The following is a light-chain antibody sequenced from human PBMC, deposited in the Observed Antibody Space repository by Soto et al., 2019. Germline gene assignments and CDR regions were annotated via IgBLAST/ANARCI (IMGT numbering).Light chain of an antibody. J-gene: IGLJ1*01. CDR3: QVWDSSSDDRV. CDR2: YDS. Sequence: SYELTQPPSVSVSPEKTARITCGGNNIGSKSVHWYQKKTGQDPVLVIYYDSDRPSGIPERFSGSNSGNTATLTISRVEAGDEADYYCQVWDSSSDDRVFGTGTKVTLL. V-gene: IGLV3-21*04. CDR1: NIGSKS.